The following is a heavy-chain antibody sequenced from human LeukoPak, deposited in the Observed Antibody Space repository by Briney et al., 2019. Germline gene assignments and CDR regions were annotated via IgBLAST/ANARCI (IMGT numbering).Heavy chain of an antibody. CDR1: SGSINNYY. CDR2: ILSSGST. J-gene: IGHJ4*02. V-gene: IGHV4-59*01. Sequence: SETLSLTCTVSSGSINNYYWSWIRQTPGKGLEWIGYILSSGSTNYNPSVKSRVTISVDTSKNQFSLKLSSVTAADTAVYYCAKSPYGLGTYAIAGDYWGRGTLVTVSS. D-gene: IGHD3-10*01. CDR3: AKSPYGLGTYAIAGDY.